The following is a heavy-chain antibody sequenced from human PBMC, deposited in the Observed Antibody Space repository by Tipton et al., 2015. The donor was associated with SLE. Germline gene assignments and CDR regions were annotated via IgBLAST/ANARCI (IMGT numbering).Heavy chain of an antibody. D-gene: IGHD6-13*01. CDR2: ISGSGGST. CDR3: AKRPSAAYYYYYGMDV. CDR1: GFTFSSYA. J-gene: IGHJ6*02. Sequence: SLRLSCAASGFTFSSYAMSWVRQAPGKGLEWVSAISGSGGSTYYADSVKGRFTISRDNSKNTLYLQMNSLRAEDTAVYYCAKRPSAAYYYYYGMDVWGQGTTVTVSS. V-gene: IGHV3-23*01.